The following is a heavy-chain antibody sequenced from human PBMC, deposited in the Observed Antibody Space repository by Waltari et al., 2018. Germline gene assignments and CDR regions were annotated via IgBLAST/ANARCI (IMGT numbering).Heavy chain of an antibody. CDR2: IYYSGST. D-gene: IGHD3-3*02. Sequence: QLQLQESGPGLVKPSETLSLTCTVSGGSISSSSYYWGWIRQPPGKGLEWIGSIYYSGSTYYNPSLKGRVTISVDTSKNQFSLKLSSVTAADTAVYYCARDRLSIFGVANYYYGMDVWGQGTTVTVSS. CDR1: GGSISSSSYY. J-gene: IGHJ6*02. V-gene: IGHV4-39*07. CDR3: ARDRLSIFGVANYYYGMDV.